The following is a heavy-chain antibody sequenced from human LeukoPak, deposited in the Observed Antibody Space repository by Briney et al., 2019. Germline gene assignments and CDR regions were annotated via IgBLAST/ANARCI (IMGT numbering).Heavy chain of an antibody. CDR3: ARDVRGGDPNWFDP. CDR2: IDFTSRYI. CDR1: GFTFSSYS. J-gene: IGHJ5*02. V-gene: IGHV3-21*01. Sequence: GGSLRLSCAASGFTFSSYSMNWVRQAPGKGLEWVSSIDFTSRYIYNADSVKGRFTTSRDNAKNSLDLQMNSLRAEDTAVYYCARDVRGGDPNWFDPWGQGTLVTVSS. D-gene: IGHD4-17*01.